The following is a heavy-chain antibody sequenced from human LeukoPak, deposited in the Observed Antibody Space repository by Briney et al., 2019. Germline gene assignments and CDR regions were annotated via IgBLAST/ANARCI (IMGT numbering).Heavy chain of an antibody. CDR2: IYYSGST. J-gene: IGHJ6*02. CDR3: ARRGYSSSWTPYYYGMDV. D-gene: IGHD6-13*01. Sequence: SETLSLTCTVSGGSISSSSYYWGWIRQPPGKGLEWIGSIYYSGSTYYNPSLKSRVTISVDTSKNQFSLKLSSVTAADTAVYYCARRGYSSSWTPYYYGMDVWGQGTTVTVSS. V-gene: IGHV4-39*01. CDR1: GGSISSSSYY.